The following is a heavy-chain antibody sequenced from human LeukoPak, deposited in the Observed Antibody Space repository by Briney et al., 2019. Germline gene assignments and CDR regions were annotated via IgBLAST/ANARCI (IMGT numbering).Heavy chain of an antibody. CDR1: GGSISSYY. Sequence: PSETLSLTCNVSGGSISSYYWSWIRQPAGKGLEWIGRINTSGTSNYNPSLRSRVTMSVDTSKNQFSLNLTSVTAADTAVYYCAREGGGPRCLAPWVQGTLVTVSS. D-gene: IGHD4/OR15-4a*01. V-gene: IGHV4-4*07. J-gene: IGHJ5*02. CDR3: AREGGGPRCLAP. CDR2: INTSGTS.